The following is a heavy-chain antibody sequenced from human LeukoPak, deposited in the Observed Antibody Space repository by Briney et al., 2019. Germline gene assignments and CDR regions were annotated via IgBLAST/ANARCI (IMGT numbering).Heavy chain of an antibody. D-gene: IGHD3-10*01. V-gene: IGHV4-34*01. CDR3: ATFGFHYYGSGIYGMDV. J-gene: IGHJ6*02. CDR1: GGSFSGYY. CDR2: IDHSGST. Sequence: PSETLSLTCAVYGGSFSGYYWSWIPQPPGKGLEWFGEIDHSGSTNYNPSLKSRVTISVDTSKNQFSLKLSSVTAADTAVYYCATFGFHYYGSGIYGMDVWGQGTTVTVSS.